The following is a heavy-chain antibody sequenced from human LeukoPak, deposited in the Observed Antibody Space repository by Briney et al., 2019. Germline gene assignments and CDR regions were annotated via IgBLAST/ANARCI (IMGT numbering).Heavy chain of an antibody. CDR3: ATHVATTLDY. Sequence: GRSLRLSCAASGFTFGSYGMHWVRQAPGKGLEWVAVIWYDGSNKYYADSVKGRFTISRDNSKNTLYLQMNSLRAEDTAVYYCATHVATTLDYWGQGTLVTVSS. CDR1: GFTFGSYG. J-gene: IGHJ4*02. D-gene: IGHD5-24*01. V-gene: IGHV3-33*01. CDR2: IWYDGSNK.